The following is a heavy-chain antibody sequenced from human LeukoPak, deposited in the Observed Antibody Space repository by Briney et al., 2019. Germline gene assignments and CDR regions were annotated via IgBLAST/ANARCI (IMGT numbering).Heavy chain of an antibody. Sequence: ASVNVSCKASGYTFTGYYMHWVRQAPGQGLEWMGWINPNSGGTNYAQKFQGWVTMTRDTSISTAYMELSRLRSDDTAVYYCARDRFPYDSSGYYYFDYWGQGTLVTVSS. CDR1: GYTFTGYY. CDR3: ARDRFPYDSSGYYYFDY. J-gene: IGHJ4*02. CDR2: INPNSGGT. D-gene: IGHD3-22*01. V-gene: IGHV1-2*04.